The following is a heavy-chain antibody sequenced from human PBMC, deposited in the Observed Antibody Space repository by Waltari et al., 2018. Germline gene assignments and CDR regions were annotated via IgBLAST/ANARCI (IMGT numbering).Heavy chain of an antibody. CDR1: GFTFSSYG. D-gene: IGHD2-15*01. J-gene: IGHJ4*02. CDR2: ISYEGSNK. Sequence: QVQLVESGGGVVQPGRSLRLSCAASGFTFSSYGMHWVRQAPGKGLEWVAVISYEGSNKYYADSVKGRFTISRDNSKNTLYLQMNSLRAEDTAVYYCANEDGGGEFDYWGQGTLVTVSS. V-gene: IGHV3-30*18. CDR3: ANEDGGGEFDY.